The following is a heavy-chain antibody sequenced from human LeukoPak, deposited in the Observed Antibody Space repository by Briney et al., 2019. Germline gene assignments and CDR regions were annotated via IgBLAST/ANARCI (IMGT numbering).Heavy chain of an antibody. V-gene: IGHV1-18*01. CDR1: GYTFTSYG. J-gene: IGHJ6*02. D-gene: IGHD3-22*01. CDR3: ARGDSSGYSSYYYYGMDV. Sequence: ASVKVSFKASGYTFTSYGISWVRQAPGQGLEWMGWISAYNGNTNYAQKLQGRVTITTDTSTSTAYMELRSLRSDDTAVYYCARGDSSGYSSYYYYGMDVWGQGTTVTVSS. CDR2: ISAYNGNT.